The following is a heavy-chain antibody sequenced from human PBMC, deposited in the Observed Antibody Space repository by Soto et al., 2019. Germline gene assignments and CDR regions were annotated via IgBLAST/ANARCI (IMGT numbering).Heavy chain of an antibody. CDR1: GYTFTSYG. CDR2: INAANGDT. V-gene: IGHV1-3*01. CDR3: VRRHVSATGIDWFDP. Sequence: VSVKVSCKASGYTFTSYGIHWVRHAPGQRLEWMGWINAANGDTKYSPKFQGRVTITRDTSASTAYMELSSLRSEDTAVYYCVRRHVSATGIDWFDPWGQGTLGTVSS. D-gene: IGHD6-13*01. J-gene: IGHJ5*02.